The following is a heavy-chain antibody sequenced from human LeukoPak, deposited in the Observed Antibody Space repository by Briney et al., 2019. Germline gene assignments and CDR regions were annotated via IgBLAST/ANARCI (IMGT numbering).Heavy chain of an antibody. V-gene: IGHV5-51*01. CDR3: ARQDGDNGFLPH. CDR1: GYSFTNYW. J-gene: IGHJ4*02. Sequence: GESLKISCKASGYSFTNYWIGWVRQMPGKGLEWMGVIYPHDSSTRYSPSFQGQVTISADNSISSVYLQWHSLKASDSGVYYCARQDGDNGFLPHWGQGTLVTVSS. D-gene: IGHD4-17*01. CDR2: IYPHDSST.